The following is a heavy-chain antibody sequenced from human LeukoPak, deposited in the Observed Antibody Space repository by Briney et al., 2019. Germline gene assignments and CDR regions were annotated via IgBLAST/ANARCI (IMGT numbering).Heavy chain of an antibody. Sequence: PGRSLRLSCAASGFTFSSYAMHWVRQAPGKGLEWVANIKVDGSEEYYVDSVKGRFTISRDNAKNSLYLQMNSLRAEDTAVYYCARADVGTIRAYYYYYMDVWGKGTTVTVSS. V-gene: IGHV3-7*01. CDR1: GFTFSSYA. J-gene: IGHJ6*03. CDR2: IKVDGSEE. CDR3: ARADVGTIRAYYYYYMDV. D-gene: IGHD1-26*01.